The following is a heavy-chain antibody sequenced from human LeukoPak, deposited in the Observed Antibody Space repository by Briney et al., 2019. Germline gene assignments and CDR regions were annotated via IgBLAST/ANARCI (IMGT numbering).Heavy chain of an antibody. CDR3: AKHRLGYSYAD. V-gene: IGHV5-51*01. CDR1: GSSFTSYW. Sequence: GESLKISCKGSGSSFTSYWIGGVRQMPGKGLEGMGIIYPGDSDTRYSPSFQGQVTISADKSISTAYLQWSSLKASDTAMYYCAKHRLGYSYADWGQGTLVTVSS. J-gene: IGHJ4*02. CDR2: IYPGDSDT. D-gene: IGHD5-18*01.